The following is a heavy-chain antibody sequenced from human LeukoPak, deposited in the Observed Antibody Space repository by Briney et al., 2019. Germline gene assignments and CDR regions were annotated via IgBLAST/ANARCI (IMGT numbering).Heavy chain of an antibody. CDR1: GGSISSSSYY. CDR3: ARDLGAAWDFDY. CDR2: IYYSGTT. Sequence: SETLSLTCTVSGGSISSSSYYWGWIRQPPGKGLEWIGSIYYSGTTYYNPSLKSRVTLSVDTSKNQFSLKLSSVTAADTAVYYCARDLGAAWDFDYWGQGTLVTVSS. D-gene: IGHD3-16*01. J-gene: IGHJ4*02. V-gene: IGHV4-39*07.